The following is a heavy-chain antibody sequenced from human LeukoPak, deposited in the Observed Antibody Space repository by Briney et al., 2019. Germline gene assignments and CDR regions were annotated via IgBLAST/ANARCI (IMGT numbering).Heavy chain of an antibody. CDR3: ASTDEDVVATASFDY. CDR1: GGTFSSYA. V-gene: IGHV1-69*04. CDR2: IIPILGIA. D-gene: IGHD5-12*01. J-gene: IGHJ4*02. Sequence: SVKVSCKASGGTFSSYAISWVRQAPGQGLEWMGRIIPILGIANYAQKFQGRVTITADKSTSTAYMELSSLRSEDTAVYYCASTDEDVVATASFDYWGQGTLVTVSS.